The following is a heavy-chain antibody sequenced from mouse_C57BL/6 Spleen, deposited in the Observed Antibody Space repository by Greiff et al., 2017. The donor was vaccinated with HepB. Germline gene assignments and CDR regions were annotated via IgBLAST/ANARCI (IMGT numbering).Heavy chain of an antibody. CDR2: IDPSDSYT. CDR3: ARRIYYFDY. Sequence: VQLQESGAELVMPGASVKLSCKASGYTFTSYWMHWVKQRPGQGLEWIGEIDPSDSYTNYNQKFKGKSTLTVDKSSSTAYMQLSSLTSEDSAVYYCARRIYYFDYWGQGTTLTVSS. CDR1: GYTFTSYW. V-gene: IGHV1-69*01. J-gene: IGHJ2*01. D-gene: IGHD1-1*01.